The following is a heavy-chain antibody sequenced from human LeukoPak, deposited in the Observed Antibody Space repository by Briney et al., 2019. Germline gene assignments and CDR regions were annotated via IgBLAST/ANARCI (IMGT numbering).Heavy chain of an antibody. CDR1: AITVSSNY. Sequence: HAGGSLRLSCAASAITVSSNYMSWVRQAPGKGLEWVSVIYSGGSTYYADSVKGRFTISRDNSKNTLYLQMNSLRAEDTAVYYCARSPYDILGYYTGHFDYWGQGTLVTVSS. J-gene: IGHJ4*02. D-gene: IGHD3-9*01. CDR2: IYSGGST. CDR3: ARSPYDILGYYTGHFDY. V-gene: IGHV3-53*01.